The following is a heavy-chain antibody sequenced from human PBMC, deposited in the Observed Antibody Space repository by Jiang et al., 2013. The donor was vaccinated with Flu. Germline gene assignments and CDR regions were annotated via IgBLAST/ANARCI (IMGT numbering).Heavy chain of an antibody. J-gene: IGHJ5*02. CDR1: GGSISSYY. Sequence: LLKPSETLSLTCTVSGGSISSYYWSWIRQPPGKGLEWIGYIYYSGSTNYNPSLKSRVTISVDTSKNQFSLKLSSVTAADTAVYYCARGVGSVYWFDPWGQGTRGHRLL. CDR2: IYYSGST. V-gene: IGHV4-59*01. D-gene: IGHD6-19*01. CDR3: ARGVGSVYWFDP.